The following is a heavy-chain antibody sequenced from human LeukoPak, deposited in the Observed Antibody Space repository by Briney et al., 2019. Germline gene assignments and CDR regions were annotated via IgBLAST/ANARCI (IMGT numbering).Heavy chain of an antibody. CDR3: ARYCSSTSCRWFDP. CDR1: GGSISSGGYY. J-gene: IGHJ5*02. V-gene: IGHV4-31*03. Sequence: SETLSLTCTVPGGSISSGGYYWSWIRQHPGKGLEWIGYIYYTGRTYYNPSPKSRVIISVDTSKNQFSLKLNSVTAADTAVYYCARYCSSTSCRWFDPWGQGTLVTVSS. CDR2: IYYTGRT. D-gene: IGHD2-2*01.